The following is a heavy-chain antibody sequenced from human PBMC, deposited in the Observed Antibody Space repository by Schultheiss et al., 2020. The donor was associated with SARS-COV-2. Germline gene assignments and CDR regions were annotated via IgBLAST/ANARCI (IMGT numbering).Heavy chain of an antibody. CDR2: IYASGTT. CDR1: GGSISSGNYY. Sequence: SETLSLTCTVSGGSISSGNYYWSWIRQPAGKGLEWIGRIYASGTTNYNPSLKSRVSISVDTSKNQFSLKLSSVTAADTAVYYCATTPAYSCSGGSCLNSWGQGTLVTVSS. D-gene: IGHD2-15*01. V-gene: IGHV4-61*02. J-gene: IGHJ4*02. CDR3: ATTPAYSCSGGSCLNS.